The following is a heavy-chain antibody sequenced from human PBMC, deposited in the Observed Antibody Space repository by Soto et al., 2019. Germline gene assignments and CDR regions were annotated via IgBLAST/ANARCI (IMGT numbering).Heavy chain of an antibody. CDR2: IYYSGST. D-gene: IGHD4-17*01. CDR1: GGSISSSSYY. CDR3: ARESSHRAGYGDFVDC. V-gene: IGHV4-39*02. Sequence: SETLSLTCTVSGGSISSSSYYWGWIRQPPGKGLEWIGSIYYSGSTYYNPSLKSRVTISVDTSKNQFSLKLSSVTAADTAVYYCARESSHRAGYGDFVDCWGQGTLVTVSS. J-gene: IGHJ4*02.